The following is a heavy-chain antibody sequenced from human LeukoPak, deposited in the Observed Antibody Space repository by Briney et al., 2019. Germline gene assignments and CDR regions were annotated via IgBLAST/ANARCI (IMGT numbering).Heavy chain of an antibody. Sequence: GGSLRLSCSASGFTFSSYAMHWVRQAPGKGLEYVSAISGSGDITYYADSVKGRFTISRDNSKNTLYLQMGSLTPEDAAVYYCVRDGMAVAGTAPLDYWGQGILVTVSS. CDR3: VRDGMAVAGTAPLDY. CDR1: GFTFSSYA. CDR2: ISGSGDIT. J-gene: IGHJ4*02. D-gene: IGHD6-19*01. V-gene: IGHV3-64D*09.